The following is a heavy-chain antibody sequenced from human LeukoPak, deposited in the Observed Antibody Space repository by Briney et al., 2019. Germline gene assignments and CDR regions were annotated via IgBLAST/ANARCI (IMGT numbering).Heavy chain of an antibody. J-gene: IGHJ4*02. Sequence: GESLKISCKGSGYSFTNYWIGWVRQMPGKGLEWVGIIYPGDSDTRYSPSFQGQVTISADKSISTAYLQWSSLKASDTAMYYCARHVKITFGGVIALYYFDYWGQGTLVTVSS. D-gene: IGHD3-16*02. CDR3: ARHVKITFGGVIALYYFDY. V-gene: IGHV5-51*01. CDR1: GYSFTNYW. CDR2: IYPGDSDT.